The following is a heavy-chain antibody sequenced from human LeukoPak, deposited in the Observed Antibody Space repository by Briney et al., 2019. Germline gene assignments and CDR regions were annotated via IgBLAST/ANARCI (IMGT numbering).Heavy chain of an antibody. Sequence: SVKVSCKASGYTFTGYYMHWVRQAPGQGLEWMGWINPNSGGTNFAQNFQGRVTMTRDTSISTAYMELSRLRSDDTAVYYCARVKAYYYDSSGYYRPYYYYYMDVWGKGTTVTISS. CDR3: ARVKAYYYDSSGYYRPYYYYYMDV. D-gene: IGHD3-22*01. J-gene: IGHJ6*03. CDR2: INPNSGGT. CDR1: GYTFTGYY. V-gene: IGHV1-2*02.